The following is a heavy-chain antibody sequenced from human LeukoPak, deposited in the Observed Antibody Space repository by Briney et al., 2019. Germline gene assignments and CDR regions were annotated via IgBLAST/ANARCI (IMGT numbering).Heavy chain of an antibody. CDR3: ARESVERRFDY. CDR2: TKYRSQWAY. D-gene: IGHD5-24*01. J-gene: IGHJ4*02. CDR1: GGSFTNYSAA. V-gene: IGHV6-1*01. Sequence: SQTLSLTCAISGGSFTNYSAAWNWITPSPSRGLEWLGRTKYRSQWAYDYAVSVKSRITINPDTSKNQFSLQQNSVTPDDTAVYYCARESVERRFDYWGQGTLVTVSS.